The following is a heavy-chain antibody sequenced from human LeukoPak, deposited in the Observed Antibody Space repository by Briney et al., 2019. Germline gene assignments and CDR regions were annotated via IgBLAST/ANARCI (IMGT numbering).Heavy chain of an antibody. CDR3: ARTAGGSYDGYFDY. V-gene: IGHV3-30*03. Sequence: GGSLRLSCAASGFTFNNYGMHWVRQAPGKGLEWVAVISYDGSNKYYADSVKGRFTISRDNSKNALYLQMNSLRAEDTAVYYCARTAGGSYDGYFDYWGQGTLVTVSS. J-gene: IGHJ4*02. CDR2: ISYDGSNK. D-gene: IGHD1-26*01. CDR1: GFTFNNYG.